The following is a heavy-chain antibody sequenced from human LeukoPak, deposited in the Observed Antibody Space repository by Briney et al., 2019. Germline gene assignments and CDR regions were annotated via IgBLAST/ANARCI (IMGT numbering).Heavy chain of an antibody. D-gene: IGHD3-3*01. V-gene: IGHV3-23*01. Sequence: GGSLRLSCAASGFTFSSYAMAWVRQAPGKGLEWVSTISGSSTSTYYADSVKGRFTISRDNSENALSLQMNSLRAEDTAVYYCARGSDFWSGYYLSRFDYWGQGTLVTVSS. CDR1: GFTFSSYA. CDR3: ARGSDFWSGYYLSRFDY. J-gene: IGHJ4*02. CDR2: ISGSSTST.